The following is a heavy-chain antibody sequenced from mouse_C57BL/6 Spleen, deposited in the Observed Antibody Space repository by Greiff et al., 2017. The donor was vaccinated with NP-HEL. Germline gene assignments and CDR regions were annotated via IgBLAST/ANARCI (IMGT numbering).Heavy chain of an antibody. V-gene: IGHV1-53*01. CDR1: GYTFTSYW. CDR3: ARALSNYVDWYFDV. D-gene: IGHD2-5*01. J-gene: IGHJ1*03. Sequence: QVQLQQPGTELVKPGASVKLSCKASGYTFTSYWMHWVKQRPGQGLEWIGNINPSNGGTNYNEKFKSKATLTVDKSSSTAYMQISSLTSEDSAVYYCARALSNYVDWYFDVWGTGTTVTVSS. CDR2: INPSNGGT.